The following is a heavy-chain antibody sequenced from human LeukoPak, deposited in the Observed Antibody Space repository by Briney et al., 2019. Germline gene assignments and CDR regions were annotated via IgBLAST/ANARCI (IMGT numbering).Heavy chain of an antibody. V-gene: IGHV2-70*04. CDR3: ARELGLFYYYYMDV. CDR1: GFSLSTSGIR. D-gene: IGHD1-26*01. J-gene: IGHJ6*03. Sequence: SGPALVKPTQTLTLTCTFSGFSLSTSGIRVSWIRQPPGIAMGWLARIDWDNDKFYSTSLKTRLTISKDTSKNQVVLTMTIMDPVDTATYYGARELGLFYYYYMDVWGKGTTVTVSS. CDR2: IDWDNDK.